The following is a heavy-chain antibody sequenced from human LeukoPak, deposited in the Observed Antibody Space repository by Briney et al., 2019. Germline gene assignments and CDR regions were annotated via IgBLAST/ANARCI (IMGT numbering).Heavy chain of an antibody. J-gene: IGHJ4*02. Sequence: GGSLRLSCAASGFTFSSCAMHWVRQAPGKGLEWVAVIWYDGSNKYYADSVKGRFTLSRDNSKNTLFLQMNSLRPEDTAVYFCARDLTQLALFDYWGQGTLVTVSS. D-gene: IGHD6-13*01. CDR3: ARDLTQLALFDY. CDR1: GFTFSSCA. CDR2: IWYDGSNK. V-gene: IGHV3-33*08.